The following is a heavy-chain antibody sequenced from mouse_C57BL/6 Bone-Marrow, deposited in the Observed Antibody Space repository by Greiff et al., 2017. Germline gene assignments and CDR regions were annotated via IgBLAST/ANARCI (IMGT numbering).Heavy chain of an antibody. J-gene: IGHJ3*01. V-gene: IGHV1-52*01. CDR2: IDPSDSET. CDR3: ARTGFYGWFAY. Sequence: VQLQQPGAELVRPGSSVKLSCKASGYTFTSYWMHWVKQRPIQGLEWIGNIDPSDSETHYNQKFKDKATLTVDKSSSTAYMQLSSLTSEASAVYYCARTGFYGWFAYWGQGTLVTVSA. CDR1: GYTFTSYW. D-gene: IGHD1-1*01.